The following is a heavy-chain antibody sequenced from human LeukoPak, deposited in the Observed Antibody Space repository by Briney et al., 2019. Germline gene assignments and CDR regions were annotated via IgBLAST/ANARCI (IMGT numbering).Heavy chain of an antibody. D-gene: IGHD4-23*01. CDR3: ARVQGWELTQSSDY. J-gene: IGHJ4*02. Sequence: EASVKVSCKASGDTFSAYAISWVRQAPGQGLEWMGRIIPILGIADYAQRFQGRVTTTADKSTSTAYMELSSLRYEDTAIYYCARVQGWELTQSSDYWGQGTLVTVSS. V-gene: IGHV1-69*04. CDR2: IIPILGIA. CDR1: GDTFSAYA.